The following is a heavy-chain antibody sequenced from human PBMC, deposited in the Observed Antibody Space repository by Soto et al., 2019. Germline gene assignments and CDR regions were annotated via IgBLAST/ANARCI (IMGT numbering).Heavy chain of an antibody. Sequence: EVQLVESGGGLVQPGGSLRLSCAASVTVSSNYMTWVRQAPGKGLGWVSVIYSAGSTYYADSVKGRFTISRDNSRNTLYLQMNGRRVEDTAVYYCARDTVAVAGTDYWGQGTLVTVSS. V-gene: IGHV3-66*01. CDR2: IYSAGST. J-gene: IGHJ4*02. CDR1: VTVSSNY. CDR3: ARDTVAVAGTDY. D-gene: IGHD6-19*01.